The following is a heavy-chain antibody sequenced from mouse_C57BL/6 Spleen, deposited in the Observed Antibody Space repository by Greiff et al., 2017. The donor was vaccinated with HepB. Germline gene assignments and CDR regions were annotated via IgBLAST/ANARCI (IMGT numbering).Heavy chain of an antibody. CDR1: GYTFTDYE. CDR3: PYITTVAPGGFDV. J-gene: IGHJ1*03. Sequence: VHLVESGAELVRPGASVTLSCKASGYTFTDYEMHWVKQTPVRGLEWIGAIDPETGGTAYNQKFKGKAILTADKSSSTAYMELRSLTSEDSAVYYCPYITTVAPGGFDVWGTGTTVTVSS. V-gene: IGHV1-15*01. D-gene: IGHD1-1*01. CDR2: IDPETGGT.